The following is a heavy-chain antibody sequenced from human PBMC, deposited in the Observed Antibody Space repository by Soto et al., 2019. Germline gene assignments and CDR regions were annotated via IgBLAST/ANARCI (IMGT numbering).Heavy chain of an antibody. CDR1: GCTISGYY. CDR3: ARGQRFSDWFDP. D-gene: IGHD3-3*01. V-gene: IGHV4-4*07. J-gene: IGHJ5*02. Sequence: XETLSLTCSVSGCTISGYYWTWIRQPAGKGLEWIGRIYSSGNTKYNPSLQSRVTMSLDTSNNQFSLRLTSVTAADTAVYYCARGQRFSDWFDPWGQGNLVTVSS. CDR2: IYSSGNT.